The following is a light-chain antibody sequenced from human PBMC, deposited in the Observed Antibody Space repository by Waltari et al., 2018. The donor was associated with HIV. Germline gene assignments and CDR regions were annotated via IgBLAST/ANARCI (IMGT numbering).Light chain of an antibody. J-gene: IGLJ1*01. CDR1: SPNLGAGYT. CDR3: QSYDSSLSGYV. CDR2: SNT. Sequence: SVLPQPPSVSGSPGQRVTISCTGTSPNLGAGYTLRRYRQLPGTAPKLLNYSNTNRPSGVPDRFSGSKSGTSASLAITGLQADDEADYYCQSYDSSLSGYVFGTGTKVTVL. V-gene: IGLV1-40*01.